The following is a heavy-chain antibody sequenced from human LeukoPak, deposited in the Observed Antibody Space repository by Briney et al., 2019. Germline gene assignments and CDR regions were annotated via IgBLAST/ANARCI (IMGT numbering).Heavy chain of an antibody. D-gene: IGHD4-17*01. CDR1: GFTFSSYA. J-gene: IGHJ4*02. V-gene: IGHV3-21*01. Sequence: GGSLRLSCAASGFTFSSYAMSWVRQAPGKGLEWVSSISSSSSYIYYADSVKGRFTISRDNAKNSLYLQMNSLRAEDTAVYYCAREPPPAYGDLDYWGQGTLVTVSS. CDR3: AREPPPAYGDLDY. CDR2: ISSSSSYI.